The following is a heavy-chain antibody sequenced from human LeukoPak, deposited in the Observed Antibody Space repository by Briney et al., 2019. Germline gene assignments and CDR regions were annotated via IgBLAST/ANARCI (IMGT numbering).Heavy chain of an antibody. CDR1: GFTFSSYG. J-gene: IGHJ4*02. D-gene: IGHD6-13*01. CDR2: ISYDGSNK. Sequence: GGSLRLSCAASGFTFSSYGMHWVRQAPGKGLEWVAVISYDGSNKYYADSVKGRFTISRDISKNTLYLQMNSLRAEDAAVYYCAKGSYSSSWYYFDDWGQGTLVTVSS. V-gene: IGHV3-30*18. CDR3: AKGSYSSSWYYFDD.